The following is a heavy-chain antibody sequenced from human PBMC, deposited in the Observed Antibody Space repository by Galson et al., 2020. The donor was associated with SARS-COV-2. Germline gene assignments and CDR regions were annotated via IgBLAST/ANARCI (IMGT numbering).Heavy chain of an antibody. D-gene: IGHD3-9*01. V-gene: IGHV1-2*02. CDR3: SRLRYYDVLTGDIVDV. J-gene: IGHJ6*02. CDR2: INPKSGDT. Sequence: ASVTVSCKASGYTFTDHYIHWVRQAPGQGLEGMGWINPKSGDTNYAQKVEGRLTMTRDTSITTAYMELSRLRADDTAVYYGSRLRYYDVLTGDIVDVWGQGTMVTGSS. CDR1: GYTFTDHY.